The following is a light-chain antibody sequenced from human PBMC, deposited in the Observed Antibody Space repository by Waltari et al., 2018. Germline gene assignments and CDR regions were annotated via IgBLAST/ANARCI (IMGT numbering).Light chain of an antibody. J-gene: IGKJ1*01. V-gene: IGKV1-12*01. Sequence: DIQMTQSPSSVSASVGDRVPISCRASQSLSAWLAWYQQKPGEAPKFLIYAASSLQTGVPSRFSGTGSGTDFPLTISSLQPEDFATYYCQQAISFPWTFGQGTKVEVK. CDR3: QQAISFPWT. CDR2: AAS. CDR1: QSLSAW.